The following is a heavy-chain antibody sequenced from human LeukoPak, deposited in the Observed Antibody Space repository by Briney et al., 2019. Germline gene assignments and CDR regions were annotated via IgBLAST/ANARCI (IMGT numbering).Heavy chain of an antibody. J-gene: IGHJ4*02. CDR2: IYSGGST. V-gene: IGHV3-53*01. Sequence: GGSLRLSCAASGFTVSSNYMSWVRQAPGKGLEWVSVIYSGGSTYYADSVKGRFTISRDNSKNTLYLQMNSLRAEDTAVYYCARGAWIQLWSHWGQGTLVTVSS. CDR3: ARGAWIQLWSH. D-gene: IGHD5-18*01. CDR1: GFTVSSNY.